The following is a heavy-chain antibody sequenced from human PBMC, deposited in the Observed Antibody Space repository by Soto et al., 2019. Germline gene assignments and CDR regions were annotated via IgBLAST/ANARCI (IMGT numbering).Heavy chain of an antibody. CDR1: GFTFSSYA. J-gene: IGHJ6*02. V-gene: IGHV3-30-3*01. Sequence: QVQLVESGGGVVQPGWSLRLSCAASGFTFSSYAMHWVRQAPGKGLEGVAVISYDGSNKYYADSVKGRFTISRDNSKNTLYLQMNSLRAEDTAVYYCARTYYDSYAGVRDYGMDVWGQGTTVTVSS. D-gene: IGHD3-22*01. CDR2: ISYDGSNK. CDR3: ARTYYDSYAGVRDYGMDV.